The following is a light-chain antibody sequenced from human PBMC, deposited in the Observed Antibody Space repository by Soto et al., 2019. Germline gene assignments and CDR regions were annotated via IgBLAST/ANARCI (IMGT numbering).Light chain of an antibody. V-gene: IGKV3-20*01. CDR2: GAL. Sequence: ETVLTQSPGTLSLSPGERATLSCRASQSVTNSYLAWFQKKPGQAPSLLFFGALSRATGTPHRFSGSGSGTDSTLTNSRLEPEDFAVYYCQQYATSPRTFGQGTKVEVK. J-gene: IGKJ1*01. CDR1: QSVTNSY. CDR3: QQYATSPRT.